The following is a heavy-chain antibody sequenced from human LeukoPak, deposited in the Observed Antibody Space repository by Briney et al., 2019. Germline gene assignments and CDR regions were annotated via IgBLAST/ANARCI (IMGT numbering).Heavy chain of an antibody. Sequence: ASVKVSCKASGYTFTIYGISWVRQAPGQGLEWMGWISAYNGDTNSAQSLQGRVTMTTDTSTSTAYMELRSLRSDDTAVYYCARDGSRTSIDYCGQRTLVTVSS. V-gene: IGHV1-18*01. CDR3: ARDGSRTSIDY. CDR2: ISAYNGDT. J-gene: IGHJ4*02. CDR1: GYTFTIYG. D-gene: IGHD3-10*01.